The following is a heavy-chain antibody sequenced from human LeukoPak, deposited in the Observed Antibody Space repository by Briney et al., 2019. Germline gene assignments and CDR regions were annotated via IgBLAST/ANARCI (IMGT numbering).Heavy chain of an antibody. V-gene: IGHV3-23*01. Sequence: PGGTLRLSCAASGFTFSSYGMGWVRQAPGKGLEWVSAISGSGGSTYYADSVKGRFTISRDNSKNTLYLQMNSLRAEDTAVYYCATPGYGSGSYRRGPFDYWGQGTLVTVSS. J-gene: IGHJ4*02. D-gene: IGHD3-10*01. CDR1: GFTFSSYG. CDR3: ATPGYGSGSYRRGPFDY. CDR2: ISGSGGST.